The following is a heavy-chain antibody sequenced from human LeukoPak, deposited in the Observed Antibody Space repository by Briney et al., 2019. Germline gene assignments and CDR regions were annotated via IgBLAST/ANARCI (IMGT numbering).Heavy chain of an antibody. CDR3: ARSSRSTETAFDI. CDR2: IYTSGST. Sequence: SQTLSLTCTASGGSISSGSYYWSWIRQPAGEGLEWIGRIYTSGSTNYNPSLKSRVTISVDTSKNQFSLKLSSVTAADTAVYYCARSSRSTETAFDIWGQGTMVAVSS. J-gene: IGHJ3*02. V-gene: IGHV4-61*02. CDR1: GGSISSGSYY. D-gene: IGHD5/OR15-5a*01.